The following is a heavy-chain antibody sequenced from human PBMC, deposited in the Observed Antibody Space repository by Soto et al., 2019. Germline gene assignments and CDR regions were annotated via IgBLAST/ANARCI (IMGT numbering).Heavy chain of an antibody. J-gene: IGHJ4*02. D-gene: IGHD1-26*01. V-gene: IGHV3-23*01. CDR1: GFTFSSYD. CDR2: IGVYANT. CDR3: AKESTVGSPGDYFDS. Sequence: EVELLESGGHLVQPGGSLRLSCAASGFTFSSYDMNWVRQAPGKGLEWVSAIGVYANTYYADSVKGRFTISRDDSRNTVHLQLNSLRVDDTAVYYCAKESTVGSPGDYFDSWGQGTLVTVSS.